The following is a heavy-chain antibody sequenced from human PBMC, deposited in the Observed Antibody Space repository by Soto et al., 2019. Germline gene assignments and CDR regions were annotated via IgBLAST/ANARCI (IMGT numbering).Heavy chain of an antibody. J-gene: IGHJ3*02. Sequence: GASVKVSCKASGYTFTSYGISWVRQAPGQGLEWMGWISAYNGNTNYAQKLQGRVTMTTDTSTSTAYMELRSLRSDDTAVYYCARDGGQWLAGEDAFDIWAQGTMVTVSS. D-gene: IGHD6-19*01. CDR3: ARDGGQWLAGEDAFDI. V-gene: IGHV1-18*01. CDR2: ISAYNGNT. CDR1: GYTFTSYG.